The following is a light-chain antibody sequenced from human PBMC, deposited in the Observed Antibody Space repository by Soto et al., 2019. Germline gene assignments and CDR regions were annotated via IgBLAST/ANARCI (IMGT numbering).Light chain of an antibody. Sequence: QSVLTQPASVSVSPGQSITISCTGTSSDVGGYKYVSWYQQHPGKAPKLMIYDVSDRPSGVSNRFSGSKSGNTASLTISGLQAEDEADYYCSSYTSSSTVIFGGGTKVTVL. CDR2: DVS. CDR1: SSDVGGYKY. J-gene: IGLJ2*01. V-gene: IGLV2-14*01. CDR3: SSYTSSSTVI.